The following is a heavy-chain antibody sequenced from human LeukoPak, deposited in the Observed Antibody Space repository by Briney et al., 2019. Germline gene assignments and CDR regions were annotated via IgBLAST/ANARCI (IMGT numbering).Heavy chain of an antibody. J-gene: IGHJ5*02. CDR3: ARGRYCSSTSCYIWFDP. D-gene: IGHD2-2*02. CDR1: GGTFSSYA. V-gene: IGHV1-69*13. CDR2: IIPIFGTA. Sequence: SVKVSCRASGGTFSSYAISWVRQAPGQGLEWMGGIIPIFGTANYAQKFQGRVTITADESTSTAYMELSSLRSEDTAVYYCARGRYCSSTSCYIWFDPWGQGTLVTVSS.